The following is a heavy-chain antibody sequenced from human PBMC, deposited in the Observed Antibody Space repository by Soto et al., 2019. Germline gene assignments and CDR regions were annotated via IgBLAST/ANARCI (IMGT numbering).Heavy chain of an antibody. Sequence: PGESLKISCKGSGYRFTNYWIGWVRQMPGKGLEWMGIIYPGDSDTRYSPSFQGQVTISADKSINTAYLQWSSLKASDTAMYYCARDYCSGTTSYELAYWGQGTQVTVSS. J-gene: IGHJ4*02. CDR1: GYRFTNYW. CDR2: IYPGDSDT. D-gene: IGHD2-2*01. CDR3: ARDYCSGTTSYELAY. V-gene: IGHV5-51*01.